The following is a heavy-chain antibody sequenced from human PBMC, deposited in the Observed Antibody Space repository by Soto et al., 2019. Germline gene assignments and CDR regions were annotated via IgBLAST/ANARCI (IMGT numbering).Heavy chain of an antibody. Sequence: EVQLVESGGGLIQPGGSLRLSCVASGFIVSSNQMSWVRQAPGKGLEWVSVIYSGHTTYYADSVEGRFTISRDDSKNTLYHQMNSLRVEDTAVYYCVRGPSDHKLRLVEWPYGDYWGQGALVTVSS. J-gene: IGHJ4*02. V-gene: IGHV3-53*01. CDR1: GFIVSSNQ. D-gene: IGHD3-3*01. CDR3: VRGPSDHKLRLVEWPYGDY. CDR2: IYSGHTT.